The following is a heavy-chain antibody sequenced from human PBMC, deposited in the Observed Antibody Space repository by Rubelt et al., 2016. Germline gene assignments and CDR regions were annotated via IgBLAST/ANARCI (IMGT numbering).Heavy chain of an antibody. J-gene: IGHJ3*01. V-gene: IGHV4-39*01. D-gene: IGHD5-12*01. CDR2: ISDSGTT. CDR3: TRGVEVATIAPGL. Sequence: QLQLQESGPGLEKPSETLSLTCSVSGGSISSSDYYWGWIRQPPGKGLEWIGSISDSGTTKYNTSLRRRFIISAATSKNQFSRKLSPVTAADTAVYYCTRGVEVATIAPGLWGQGTMVTVSS. CDR1: GGSISSSDYY.